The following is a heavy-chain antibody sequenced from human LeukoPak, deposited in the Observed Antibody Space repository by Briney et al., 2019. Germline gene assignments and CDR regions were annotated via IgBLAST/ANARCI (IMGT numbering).Heavy chain of an antibody. CDR2: IYSSGDT. CDR1: GVSNSRHA. J-gene: IGHJ6*02. Sequence: PSETLSLTCSVSGVSNSRHAWTWIRQPPGKGLEWIGHIYSSGDTKYNPSLKSRVTISMDTCKNQFSLKLSSVTAADTAVYFCARSRSQYYYGVDVWGQGTTVAVSS. CDR3: ARSRSQYYYGVDV. D-gene: IGHD1-26*01. V-gene: IGHV4-59*11.